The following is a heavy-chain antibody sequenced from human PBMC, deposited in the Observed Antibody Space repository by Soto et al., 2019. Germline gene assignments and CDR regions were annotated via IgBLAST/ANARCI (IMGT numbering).Heavy chain of an antibody. Sequence: SETLSRTCTVSGGSISSSSYYCGWIRQPPGKGLEWIGSIYYSGSTYYNPSLKSRVTISVDTSKNQSSLKLSSVTAADTAVYYCARHYRRSSPDYWGQGTLVTVSS. CDR2: IYYSGST. CDR3: ARHYRRSSPDY. CDR1: GGSISSSSYY. J-gene: IGHJ4*02. V-gene: IGHV4-39*01. D-gene: IGHD3-16*02.